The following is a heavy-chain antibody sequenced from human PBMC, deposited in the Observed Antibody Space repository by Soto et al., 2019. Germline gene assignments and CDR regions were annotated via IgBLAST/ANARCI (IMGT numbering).Heavy chain of an antibody. J-gene: IGHJ4*02. D-gene: IGHD3-16*01. V-gene: IGHV1-69*01. CDR1: GGLFSSFA. Sequence: QEQLVQSGAEVKKPGSSVKVSCKDSGGLFSSFAISWVRQAPGQGLEWMGGIIPVFGTTNYEQKFQGRVTITADESTKTAYMELSSLRSDDTAMYYCARGGGPYVWFNEFWGKGTQVTVSS. CDR3: ARGGGPYVWFNEF. CDR2: IIPVFGTT.